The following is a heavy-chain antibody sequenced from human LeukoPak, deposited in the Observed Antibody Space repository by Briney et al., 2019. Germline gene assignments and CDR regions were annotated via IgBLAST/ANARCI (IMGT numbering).Heavy chain of an antibody. CDR3: AKDIRYYDSSGYPILDY. Sequence: GGSLRLSCAASGFTFSSYAMSWVRQAPGKGLEWDSAISGSGGSTYYADSVKGRFTISRDNSKNTLYLQMNSLRAEDTAVYYCAKDIRYYDSSGYPILDYWGQGTLVTVSS. D-gene: IGHD3-22*01. J-gene: IGHJ4*02. CDR1: GFTFSSYA. CDR2: ISGSGGST. V-gene: IGHV3-23*01.